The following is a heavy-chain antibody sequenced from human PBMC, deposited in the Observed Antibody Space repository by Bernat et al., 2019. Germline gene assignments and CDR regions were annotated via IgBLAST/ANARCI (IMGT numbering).Heavy chain of an antibody. CDR3: ARRLIVGATSGDWYFDL. J-gene: IGHJ2*01. CDR1: GYSFTSYW. V-gene: IGHV5-51*01. CDR2: IYPGHSDT. Sequence: EVQLVESGAEVKKPGESLKISCKGSGYSFTSYWIGWVRQMPGKGLEWMGIIYPGHSDTRYSPSFQGQVTISADKSISTAYLQWSSLKASDTAMYYCARRLIVGATSGDWYFDLWGRGTLVTVSS. D-gene: IGHD1-26*01.